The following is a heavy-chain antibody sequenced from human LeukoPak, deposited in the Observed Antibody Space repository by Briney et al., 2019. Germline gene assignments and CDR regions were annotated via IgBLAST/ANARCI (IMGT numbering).Heavy chain of an antibody. D-gene: IGHD3-16*02. CDR3: AREWRVGVWGSYRDYYFDY. CDR1: GGSISSYY. Sequence: SETLSLTRTVSGGSISSYYWSWIRQPPGKGLEWIGYIYYSGSTNYNPSLKSRVTISVDTSKNQFSLKLSSVTAADTAVYYCAREWRVGVWGSYRDYYFDYWGQGTLVTVSS. J-gene: IGHJ4*02. V-gene: IGHV4-59*01. CDR2: IYYSGST.